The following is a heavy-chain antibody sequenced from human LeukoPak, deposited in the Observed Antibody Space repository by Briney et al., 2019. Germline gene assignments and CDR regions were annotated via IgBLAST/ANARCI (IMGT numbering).Heavy chain of an antibody. CDR3: ARERGYYDSSGYAFDI. CDR1: GFTVSSNY. D-gene: IGHD3-22*01. V-gene: IGHV3-66*01. CDR2: IYSGGST. J-gene: IGHJ3*02. Sequence: GGSLRLSCAASGFTVSSNYMSWVRQAPGKGLEWVSVIYSGGSTYYADSVKGRLTISRDNSKNTLYLQMNSLRAEDTAVYYCARERGYYDSSGYAFDIRGQGTMVTVSS.